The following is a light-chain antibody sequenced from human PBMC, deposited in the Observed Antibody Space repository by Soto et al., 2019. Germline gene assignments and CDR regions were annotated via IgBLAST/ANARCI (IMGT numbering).Light chain of an antibody. CDR1: QSVLYSSSNKNY. CDR2: WAS. Sequence: DIVMTQSPDSLAVSLGERATINCKSSQSVLYSSSNKNYLAWYQQKPGQPPKLLIYWASTRESGVPDRFSGSGSGTDFTLTISSLQAEDVAVYYCQQYCSAPYPFGQGTKLEIK. CDR3: QQYCSAPYP. J-gene: IGKJ2*01. V-gene: IGKV4-1*01.